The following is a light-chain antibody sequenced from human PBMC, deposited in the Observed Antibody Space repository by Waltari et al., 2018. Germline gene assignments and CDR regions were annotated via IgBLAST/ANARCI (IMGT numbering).Light chain of an antibody. Sequence: QSALTQPRSVSGSPGQSVTISCTGTSSDVGGYNFVSRYQQHPGKAPKLMIYNVSKRPSVVPDRFSGSRSGNTASLTISGLQAEDEADYYCCSYAGSYTLAVFGGGTKLTVL. V-gene: IGLV2-11*01. J-gene: IGLJ2*01. CDR2: NVS. CDR1: SSDVGGYNF. CDR3: CSYAGSYTLAV.